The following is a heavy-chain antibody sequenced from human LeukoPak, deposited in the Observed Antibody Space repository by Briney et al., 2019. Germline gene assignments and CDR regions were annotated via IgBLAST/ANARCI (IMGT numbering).Heavy chain of an antibody. CDR3: AREGNYYDNYGPTSDFDY. CDR1: GGSISSNNW. Sequence: SETLSLTCTVSGGSISSNNWWSWVRQPPGKGLEWIGDIYPSGSTNYNPSLRSRVTISVDKSKNQFSLKLSSVTAADTAVYYCAREGNYYDNYGPTSDFDYWGQGTLVTVSS. J-gene: IGHJ4*02. V-gene: IGHV4-4*02. CDR2: IYPSGST. D-gene: IGHD3-22*01.